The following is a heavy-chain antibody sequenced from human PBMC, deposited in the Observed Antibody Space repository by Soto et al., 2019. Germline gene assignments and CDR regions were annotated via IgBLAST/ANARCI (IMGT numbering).Heavy chain of an antibody. CDR2: ISYDGSNI. CDR3: AKEGGYYYPYYFDY. D-gene: IGHD3-22*01. CDR1: GFTFSSYG. Sequence: GGSLRLSCAASGFTFSSYGMHWVRQAPGKGLVLVAVISYDGSNIYYADSVKGRFTISRDNSKNTLYLQMNSLRVEDMAVYYCAKEGGYYYPYYFDYWGQGTLVTVSS. V-gene: IGHV3-30*18. J-gene: IGHJ4*02.